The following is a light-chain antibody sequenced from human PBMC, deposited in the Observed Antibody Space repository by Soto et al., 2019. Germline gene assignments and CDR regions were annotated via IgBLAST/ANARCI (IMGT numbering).Light chain of an antibody. V-gene: IGKV1-5*03. J-gene: IGKJ4*01. CDR1: QSIGSE. CDR2: KAS. Sequence: DIQMTQSPSTLSASIGDRVTITCRASQSIGSELAWYQQKPGQAPKLLIYKASSLESGVPSTFSGSGSGTEFSLTVSSLQPDDFATYYCLQYDNYPLTFGGGTKVEIK. CDR3: LQYDNYPLT.